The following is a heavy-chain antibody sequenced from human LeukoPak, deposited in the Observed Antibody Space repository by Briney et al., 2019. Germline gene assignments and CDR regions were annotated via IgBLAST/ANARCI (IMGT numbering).Heavy chain of an antibody. CDR2: IYYSGST. J-gene: IGHJ6*02. CDR3: ARDPYYYDSSGQPGGYYYYGMDV. V-gene: IGHV4-39*07. D-gene: IGHD3-22*01. Sequence: SETLSLTCTVSGGSISSSSYYWGWIRQPPGKGLEWIGSIYYSGSTYYNPSLKSRVTISVDTSKNQFSLKLSSVTAADTAVYYCARDPYYYDSSGQPGGYYYYGMDVWGQGTTVTVSS. CDR1: GGSISSSSYY.